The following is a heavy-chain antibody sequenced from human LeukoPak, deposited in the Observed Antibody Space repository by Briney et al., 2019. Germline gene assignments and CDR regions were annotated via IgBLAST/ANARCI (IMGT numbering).Heavy chain of an antibody. CDR3: ARGGYYFDY. J-gene: IGHJ4*02. D-gene: IGHD3-10*01. CDR2: IYYSGST. V-gene: IGHV4-59*01. CDR1: GGSISSYY. Sequence: SETLFLTCTVSGGSISSYYWNWVRQPPGKGLEWIGYIYYSGSTKYNPSLKSRVTISVDTSKNQFSLKLSSVTAADTAVYYCARGGYYFDYWGQGSLVTVSS.